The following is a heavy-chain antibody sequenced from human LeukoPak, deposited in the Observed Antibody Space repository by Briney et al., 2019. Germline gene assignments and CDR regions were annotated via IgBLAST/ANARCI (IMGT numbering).Heavy chain of an antibody. Sequence: ASVKVSCKASGYTFTSYGISWVRQAPGQGLEWMGWISAYNGNTNYAQKPQGRVTMTTDTSTSTAYMELRSLRSDDTAVYYCARVFCSSTSCYYYFDYWGQGTLVTVSS. V-gene: IGHV1-18*01. CDR2: ISAYNGNT. J-gene: IGHJ4*02. D-gene: IGHD2-2*01. CDR3: ARVFCSSTSCYYYFDY. CDR1: GYTFTSYG.